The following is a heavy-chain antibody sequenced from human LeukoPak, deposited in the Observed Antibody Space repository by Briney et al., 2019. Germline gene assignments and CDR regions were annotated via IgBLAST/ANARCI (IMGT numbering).Heavy chain of an antibody. CDR3: ARANGGGLDY. CDR2: IHPTDGST. D-gene: IGHD3-10*01. J-gene: IGHJ4*02. Sequence: ASVKVSXKTSGYTFSTYYMHWVRQAPGQGLEWLGTIHPTDGSTSYTQKIQGRVTMTRDTATGTVYLELSSLRSEDTAVYWCARANGGGLDYWGQGTLITVSS. CDR1: GYTFSTYY. V-gene: IGHV1-46*01.